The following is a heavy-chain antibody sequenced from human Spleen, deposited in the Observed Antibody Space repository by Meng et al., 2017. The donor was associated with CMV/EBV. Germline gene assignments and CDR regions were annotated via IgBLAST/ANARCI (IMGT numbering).Heavy chain of an antibody. Sequence: GSLRLSCAVYGGSFSGYSWSWIRQPPGKGLEWIGEINHSGSTNYNPSLKSRVTISVDTSKNQFSLKLNSVTAADTAVYYCARTERYCSSTSCYVSFDYWGQGTLVTVSS. D-gene: IGHD2-2*01. V-gene: IGHV4-34*01. J-gene: IGHJ4*02. CDR1: GGSFSGYS. CDR3: ARTERYCSSTSCYVSFDY. CDR2: INHSGST.